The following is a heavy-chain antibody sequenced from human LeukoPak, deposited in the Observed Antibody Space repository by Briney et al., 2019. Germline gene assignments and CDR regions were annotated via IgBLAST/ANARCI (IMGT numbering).Heavy chain of an antibody. CDR1: GFTFNTYA. CDR3: VRYGNSCYDP. J-gene: IGHJ5*02. V-gene: IGHV3-64D*06. Sequence: GGSLRLSCSASGFTFNTYAMHWVRQAPGKGLEYVSAVSTDGGGTYYADSVKGRFTIFGDNSKNALFLQMNSLRPEDTAVYYCVRYGNSCYDPWGQGTLVTVSS. CDR2: VSTDGGGT. D-gene: IGHD6-13*01.